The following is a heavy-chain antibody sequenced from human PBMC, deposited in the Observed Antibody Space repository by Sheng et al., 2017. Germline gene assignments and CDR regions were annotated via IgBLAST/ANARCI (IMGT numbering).Heavy chain of an antibody. J-gene: IGHJ5*02. CDR1: GGSFSTYA. Sequence: QVHLVQSGAQAKKPGSSVKVSCKASGGSFSTYAISWLRQAPGQGLEWMGGIIPSLGIANSAQRFQGRVTITADKSTSTVYMDLSSLRSEDTAVYYCARRLGNVVATNWFDPWADGNLVTVSS. CDR2: IIPSLGIA. D-gene: IGHD5-12*01. V-gene: IGHV1-69*10. CDR3: ARRLGNVVATNWFDP.